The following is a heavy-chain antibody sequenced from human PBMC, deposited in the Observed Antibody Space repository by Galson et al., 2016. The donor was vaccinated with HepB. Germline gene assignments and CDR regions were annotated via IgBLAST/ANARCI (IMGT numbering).Heavy chain of an antibody. D-gene: IGHD3-9*01. Sequence: SLRLSCAASGITFSPYAMTWVRQAPGKGLEWVSFISAGGGSTEYVESVKGRFTISRDDSKKTLYLQMDSLRADDTAVYYCARVLTQSHYYGMDVWGQGTTVTVSS. CDR1: GITFSPYA. CDR2: ISAGGGST. CDR3: ARVLTQSHYYGMDV. V-gene: IGHV3-23*01. J-gene: IGHJ6*02.